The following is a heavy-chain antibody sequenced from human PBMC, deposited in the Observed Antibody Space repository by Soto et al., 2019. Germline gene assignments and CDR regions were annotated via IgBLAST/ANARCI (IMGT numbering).Heavy chain of an antibody. CDR3: ARGTPYGSGRPYAFDI. D-gene: IGHD3-10*01. CDR2: IWYDGSNK. CDR1: RFTFRTYG. Sequence: QVQLVESGGGVVQPERSLRLSCAASRFTFRTYGMHWVRQTPGKGLEWVAVIWYDGSNKDYADSVKGRFTIFRDNSKNTLNTQMNSLRAEDTAVYYCARGTPYGSGRPYAFDIWGQGTMVTVSS. V-gene: IGHV3-33*01. J-gene: IGHJ3*02.